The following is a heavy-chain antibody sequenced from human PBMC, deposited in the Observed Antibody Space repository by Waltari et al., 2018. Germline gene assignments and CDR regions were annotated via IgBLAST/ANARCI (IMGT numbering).Heavy chain of an antibody. CDR2: IYYSGST. CDR1: GGSISSGGYY. J-gene: IGHJ5*02. D-gene: IGHD2-15*01. Sequence: QVQLQESGPGLVKPSQTLSLTCTVSGGSISSGGYYWSWIRQHPGKGLEWIRYIYYSGSTYYNPSLKSRVTISVDTSKNQFSLKLSSVTAADTAVYYCARGYCSGGSCYSGRGWFDPWGQGTLVTVSS. CDR3: ARGYCSGGSCYSGRGWFDP. V-gene: IGHV4-31*03.